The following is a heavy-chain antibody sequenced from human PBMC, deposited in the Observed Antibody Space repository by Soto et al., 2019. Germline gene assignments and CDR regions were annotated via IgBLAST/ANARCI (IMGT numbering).Heavy chain of an antibody. CDR3: ERGDRNLGGPIDS. V-gene: IGHV3-21*01. J-gene: IGHJ4*02. CDR1: GFTFSSYN. Sequence: GGSLRLSCAASGFTFSSYNMNWVRQAPGKGLEWASSISSSSSYIHYADSVKGRFTISRDNAKNSLYLQMNSLRAEDTAVYYCERGDRNLGGPIDSWGQGALVTVSS. D-gene: IGHD3-16*01. CDR2: ISSSSSYI.